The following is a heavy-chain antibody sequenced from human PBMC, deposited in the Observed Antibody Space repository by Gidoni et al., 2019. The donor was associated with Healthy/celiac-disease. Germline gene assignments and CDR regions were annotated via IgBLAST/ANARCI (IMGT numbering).Heavy chain of an antibody. D-gene: IGHD6-6*01. CDR1: GGSISSYY. Sequence: QVQLQESGPGLVKPSETLSLTCTVSGGSISSYYWSWLRQPPGKGLEWIGYIYYSGSTNYNPSLKSRVTISVDTSKNQFSLKLSSVTAADTAVYYCARVSAASRYYYYYGMDVWGQGTTVTVSS. J-gene: IGHJ6*02. CDR2: IYYSGST. CDR3: ARVSAASRYYYYYGMDV. V-gene: IGHV4-59*01.